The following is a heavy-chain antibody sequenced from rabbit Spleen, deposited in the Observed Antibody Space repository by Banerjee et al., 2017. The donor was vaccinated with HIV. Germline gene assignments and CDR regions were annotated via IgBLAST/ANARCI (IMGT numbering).Heavy chain of an antibody. CDR1: GFTLSSKYW. D-gene: IGHD2-1*01. CDR3: ARDYGDFDSPGGL. Sequence: QEQLEESGGDLVKPEGSLTLTCTASGFTLSSKYWICWIRQAPGKGLEWIACIYIGSRGTTYYASWAKGRFTISKTSSTTVTLQMTSLTAADTATYFCARDYGDFDSPGGLWGPGTLVTVS. V-gene: IGHV1S45*01. J-gene: IGHJ4*01. CDR2: IYIGSRGTT.